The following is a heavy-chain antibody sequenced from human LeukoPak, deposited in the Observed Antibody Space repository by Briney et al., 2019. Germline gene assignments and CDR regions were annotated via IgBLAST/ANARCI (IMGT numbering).Heavy chain of an antibody. CDR2: IIPILGIA. D-gene: IGHD6-13*01. Sequence: GASVKVSCKASGGTFISYAISWVRQAPGQGLEWMGRIIPILGIANYAQKFQGRVTITADKSTSTAYMELSSLRSEDTAVYYCAKGIAAAGTAQKGYYYYYYGMDVWGQGTTVTVSS. J-gene: IGHJ6*02. V-gene: IGHV1-69*04. CDR3: AKGIAAAGTAQKGYYYYYYGMDV. CDR1: GGTFISYA.